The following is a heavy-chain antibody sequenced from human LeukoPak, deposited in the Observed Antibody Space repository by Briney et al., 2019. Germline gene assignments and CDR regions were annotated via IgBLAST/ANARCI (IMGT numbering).Heavy chain of an antibody. D-gene: IGHD5-12*01. J-gene: IGHJ6*02. V-gene: IGHV3-66*02. CDR3: ARVGTGYDYDYYGMDV. Sequence: GGSLRLSCAASGFTVSSNYMSWVRQAPGKGLEWVSVIYSGGSTYYSDSVKGRFTISRDNSKNTLYLQMNSLRAEDKAVYYCARVGTGYDYDYYGMDVCGQGTTVTVSS. CDR1: GFTVSSNY. CDR2: IYSGGST.